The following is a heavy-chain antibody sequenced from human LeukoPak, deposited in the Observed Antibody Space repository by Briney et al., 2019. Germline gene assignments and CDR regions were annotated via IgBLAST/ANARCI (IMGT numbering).Heavy chain of an antibody. CDR3: ARSRGTTVVTLGKYNWFDP. D-gene: IGHD4-23*01. Sequence: ASVKVSCKASGYTFTSYYMHWVRQAPGQGLEWMGIINPSGGSTSYAQKFQGRVTMTRDTSTSTVYMELSSLRSEDTAVYYCARSRGTTVVTLGKYNWFDPWGQGTLVTVSS. CDR2: INPSGGST. CDR1: GYTFTSYY. J-gene: IGHJ5*02. V-gene: IGHV1-46*01.